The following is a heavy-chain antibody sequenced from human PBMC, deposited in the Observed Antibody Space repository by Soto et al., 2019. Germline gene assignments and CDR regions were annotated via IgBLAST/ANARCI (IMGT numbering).Heavy chain of an antibody. CDR3: ARRAYCGGDCYSFDY. Sequence: SETLSLTCTVSGGSIRRNYYLWGWIRQSPGKGLEWIGSIYYSGTTYYNPSLKSRVTISVDTSKNQFSLKLSSVTAAETAVYYCARRAYCGGDCYSFDYWGQGT. CDR2: IYYSGTT. J-gene: IGHJ4*02. D-gene: IGHD2-21*02. CDR1: GGSIRRNYYL. V-gene: IGHV4-39*01.